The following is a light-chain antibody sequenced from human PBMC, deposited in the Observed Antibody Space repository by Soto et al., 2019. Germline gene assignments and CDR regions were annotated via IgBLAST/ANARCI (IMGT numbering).Light chain of an antibody. CDR2: DVS. Sequence: QSVLTQPASVSGSPGQSITISCTGTSSDVGDYNYVSWYQQHPGKAPKLMIYDVSNRPSGVSNRFSGSKSGNTASLTISGLQAEDEADYYCSSYTSSSRWVFGGGTKLTVL. V-gene: IGLV2-14*01. CDR1: SSDVGDYNY. CDR3: SSYTSSSRWV. J-gene: IGLJ3*02.